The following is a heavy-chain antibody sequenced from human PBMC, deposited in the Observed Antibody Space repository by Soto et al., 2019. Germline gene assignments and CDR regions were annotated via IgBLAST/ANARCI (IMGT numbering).Heavy chain of an antibody. CDR3: ARSLLGYCSGGSCPAGDY. V-gene: IGHV1-69*13. Sequence: SVKVSCKASGGTFSSYAISWVRQAPGQGLEWMGGIIPIFGTANYAQKFQGRVTITADESTSTAYMELSSLRSEDTAVYYCARSLLGYCSGGSCPAGDYWGQGTLVTVSS. J-gene: IGHJ4*02. CDR1: GGTFSSYA. CDR2: IIPIFGTA. D-gene: IGHD2-15*01.